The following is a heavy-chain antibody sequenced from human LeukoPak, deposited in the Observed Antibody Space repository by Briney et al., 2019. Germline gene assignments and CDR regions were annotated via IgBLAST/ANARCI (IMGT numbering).Heavy chain of an antibody. J-gene: IGHJ4*02. CDR1: GGSFSGYY. Sequence: SETLSLTCAVYGGSFSGYYWSWIRQSPGKGLEWIGEINHSGSTNYNPSLKSRVTISVDTSKNQFSLKLSSVTAADTAVYYCARDGYSYGYSFDYWGQGTLVTVSS. CDR2: INHSGST. D-gene: IGHD5-18*01. CDR3: ARDGYSYGYSFDY. V-gene: IGHV4-34*01.